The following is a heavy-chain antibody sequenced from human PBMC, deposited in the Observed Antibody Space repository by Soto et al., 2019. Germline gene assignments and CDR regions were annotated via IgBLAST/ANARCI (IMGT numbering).Heavy chain of an antibody. J-gene: IGHJ5*02. CDR3: ARESGDWPLNWFDP. CDR2: ITSDGKSK. V-gene: IGHV3-74*01. CDR1: GFNFSNRW. D-gene: IGHD2-21*02. Sequence: GGSLRLSCAASGFNFSNRWIHWVRQRPAEGLVWVSRITSDGKSKAYAESVKGRFAISRDNAKNTLYLQMNGLTAEDTAVYYCARESGDWPLNWFDPWGQGTLVTVSS.